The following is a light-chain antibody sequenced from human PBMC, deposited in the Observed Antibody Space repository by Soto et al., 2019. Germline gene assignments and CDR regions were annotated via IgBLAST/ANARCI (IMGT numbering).Light chain of an antibody. Sequence: EIVMTQSPATLSVSPGERATLSCRASQRVSSNLAWYQQKPGQPPRLLIYGASTRATGIPARFSGSGSGTEFTLTISSLQSEDFAVYYCQQYNNWPPKTFGQGTKVEIK. CDR3: QQYNNWPPKT. J-gene: IGKJ1*01. CDR2: GAS. CDR1: QRVSSN. V-gene: IGKV3-15*01.